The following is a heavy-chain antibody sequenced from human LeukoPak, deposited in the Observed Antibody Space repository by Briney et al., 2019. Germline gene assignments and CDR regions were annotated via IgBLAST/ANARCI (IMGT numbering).Heavy chain of an antibody. V-gene: IGHV4-59*01. CDR2: IYYSGST. D-gene: IGHD3-3*01. Sequence: SETLSLTCTVSGGSISSYYWSWIRQPPGKGLEWVGHIYYSGSTNYSPSLKSRVTISVDTSKNQFSLKLSSVTAADTAVYYCARTHHITIFGATFDPWGQGTLVTVSS. CDR1: GGSISSYY. J-gene: IGHJ5*02. CDR3: ARTHHITIFGATFDP.